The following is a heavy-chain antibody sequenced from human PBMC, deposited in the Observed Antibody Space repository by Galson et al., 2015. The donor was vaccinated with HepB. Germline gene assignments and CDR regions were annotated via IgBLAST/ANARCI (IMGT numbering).Heavy chain of an antibody. CDR2: MNPNSGNT. CDR3: AIPSAGSADFWSFDY. Sequence: SCKASGYTFTSYDINWVRQATGQGLEWMGWMNPNSGNTGYAQKFQGRVTMTRNTSISTAYMELSSLRSEDTAVYYCAIPSAGSADFWSFDYWGQGTLVTVSS. CDR1: GYTFTSYD. J-gene: IGHJ4*02. V-gene: IGHV1-8*01. D-gene: IGHD3-3*01.